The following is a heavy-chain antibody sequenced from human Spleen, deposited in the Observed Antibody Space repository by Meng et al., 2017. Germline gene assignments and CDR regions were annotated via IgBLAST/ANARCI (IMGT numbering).Heavy chain of an antibody. CDR1: GGSVSSGSYY. J-gene: IGHJ4*02. CDR3: ARSSTSPASYFFDY. Sequence: QVQLQESGSILVRPSETLSLTCTVSGGSVSSGSYYWSWIRQPPGKGLEWIGHIYYSGSTNYNPSLKSRVTISVDTSKNQFSLKLSSVTAADTAVYFCARSSTSPASYFFDYWGQGTLVTVSS. D-gene: IGHD6-6*01. CDR2: IYYSGST. V-gene: IGHV4-61*01.